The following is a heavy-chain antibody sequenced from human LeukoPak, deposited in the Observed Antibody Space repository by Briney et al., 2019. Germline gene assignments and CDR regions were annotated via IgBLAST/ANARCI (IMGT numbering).Heavy chain of an antibody. CDR2: IIPILGIA. Sequence: GASVKVSCKASGGTFSSYAISWVRQAPGQGLEWMGRIIPILGIANYAQKFQGRVTITADKSTSTAYMELSSLRSEDTAVYYCARGLARMALAARGENTYGMDVWGQGTTVTVSS. CDR1: GGTFSSYA. D-gene: IGHD6-6*01. V-gene: IGHV1-69*04. CDR3: ARGLARMALAARGENTYGMDV. J-gene: IGHJ6*02.